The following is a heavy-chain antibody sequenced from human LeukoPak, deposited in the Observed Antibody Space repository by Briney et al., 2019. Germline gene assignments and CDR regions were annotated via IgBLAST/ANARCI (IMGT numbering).Heavy chain of an antibody. CDR3: AKGMGPVAGTVRLPYPMGDY. CDR1: GFTFSSYA. D-gene: IGHD6-19*01. Sequence: PGGSLRLSCAASGFTFSSYAMSWVRQAPGKGLEWVSAISGSGGSTYYADSVKGRFTISRDNSKNTLYLQMNSLRAEDTAVYYCAKGMGPVAGTVRLPYPMGDYWGQGTLVTVSS. J-gene: IGHJ4*02. V-gene: IGHV3-23*01. CDR2: ISGSGGST.